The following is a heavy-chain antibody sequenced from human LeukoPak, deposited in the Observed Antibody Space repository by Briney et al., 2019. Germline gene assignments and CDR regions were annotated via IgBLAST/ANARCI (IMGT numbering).Heavy chain of an antibody. CDR3: AKGLRVYYYDSSGYPGY. Sequence: PGGSLRLSCAASGFTFSSYGMHWVRQAPGKGLEWVAVISYDGSNKYYADSVKGRFTIPRDNSKNTRYLQMNSLRAEDTAVYYCAKGLRVYYYDSSGYPGYWGQGTLVTVSS. V-gene: IGHV3-30*18. CDR1: GFTFSSYG. CDR2: ISYDGSNK. J-gene: IGHJ4*02. D-gene: IGHD3-22*01.